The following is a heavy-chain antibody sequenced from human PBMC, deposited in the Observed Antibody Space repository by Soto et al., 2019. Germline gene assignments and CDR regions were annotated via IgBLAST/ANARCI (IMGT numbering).Heavy chain of an antibody. D-gene: IGHD1-1*01. CDR2: ISAHNGNT. V-gene: IGHV1-18*01. Sequence: QVHLVQSGAEVKKPGASVKVSCKGSGYAFTTYGITWVRQAPGQGLEWMGWISAHNGNTNYAQKLQGRVTVTRDTYTSPAYMELRSLRSADTAVYYCARGRYGDYWGQGALVTVSS. CDR3: ARGRYGDY. CDR1: GYAFTTYG. J-gene: IGHJ4*02.